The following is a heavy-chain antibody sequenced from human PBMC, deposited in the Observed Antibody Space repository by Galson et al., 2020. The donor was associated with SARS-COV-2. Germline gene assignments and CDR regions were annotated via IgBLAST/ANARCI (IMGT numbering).Heavy chain of an antibody. J-gene: IGHJ4*02. V-gene: IGHV3-74*01. Sequence: TGGSLRLSCAAYGFTFSSYWMHWVRQAPGKGLVWVSRINSDGSSTSYADSVKGRFTISRDNAKNTLYLQMNSLRAEDTAVYYCAVLGYCTNGVCPSGDYWGQGTLVTVSS. CDR3: AVLGYCTNGVCPSGDY. CDR2: INSDGSST. CDR1: GFTFSSYW. D-gene: IGHD2-8*01.